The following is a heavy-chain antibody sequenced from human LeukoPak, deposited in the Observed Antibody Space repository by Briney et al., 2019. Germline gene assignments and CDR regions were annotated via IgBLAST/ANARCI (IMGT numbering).Heavy chain of an antibody. J-gene: IGHJ6*02. CDR1: GFTFSSYA. D-gene: IGHD1-1*01. V-gene: IGHV3-30-3*01. Sequence: GGSLRLSCAASGFTFSSYAMHWVRQAPGKGLEWVAVISYDGSNKYYADSVKGRFTISRDNSKNTLYLQMNSLRAEDTAAYYCATELERRFTYYYYGMDVWGQGTTVTVSS. CDR3: ATELERRFTYYYYGMDV. CDR2: ISYDGSNK.